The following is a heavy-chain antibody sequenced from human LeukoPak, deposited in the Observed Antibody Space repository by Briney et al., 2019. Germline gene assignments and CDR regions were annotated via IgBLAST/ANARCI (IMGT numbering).Heavy chain of an antibody. D-gene: IGHD3-3*01. CDR1: GGSISSYY. CDR3: ATLGRYYDFWSGSRDAFDI. J-gene: IGHJ3*02. Sequence: PSETLSLTCTVSGGSISSYYWSWIRQPPGKGLEWIGYIYYSGSTNYNPSLKSRVTISVDTSKNQFSLKLSSVTAADTAVYYCATLGRYYDFWSGSRDAFDIWGQGTMVTVSS. CDR2: IYYSGST. V-gene: IGHV4-59*08.